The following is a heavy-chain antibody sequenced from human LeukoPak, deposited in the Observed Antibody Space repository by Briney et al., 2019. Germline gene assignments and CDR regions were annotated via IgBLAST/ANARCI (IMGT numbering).Heavy chain of an antibody. CDR1: GFTFSSYS. V-gene: IGHV3-21*01. J-gene: IGHJ4*02. Sequence: GGSLRLSCAASGFTFSSYSMNWVRQAPGKGLEWVSSISSSSSYIYYADPVKGRFTISRDNAKNSLYLQMNSLRAEDTAVYYCARDWREITGTTIFDYWGQGTLVTVSS. CDR3: ARDWREITGTTIFDY. D-gene: IGHD1-20*01. CDR2: ISSSSSYI.